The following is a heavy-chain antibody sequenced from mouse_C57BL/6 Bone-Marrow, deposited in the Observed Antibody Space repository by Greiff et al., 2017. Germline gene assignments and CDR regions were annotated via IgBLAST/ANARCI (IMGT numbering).Heavy chain of an antibody. CDR3: ARNNYYGSDD. CDR2: IFPGSGST. Sequence: VQLQQPGAELVKPGASVTMSCKASGYTFPSYWLTWVKQRPGQGLEWIGDIFPGSGSTNYNEKFKSTATLTVETSASTAYMQLSSLTSEDSAVYYCARNNYYGSDDWGQGATLTVSS. V-gene: IGHV1-55*01. J-gene: IGHJ2*01. D-gene: IGHD1-1*01. CDR1: GYTFPSYW.